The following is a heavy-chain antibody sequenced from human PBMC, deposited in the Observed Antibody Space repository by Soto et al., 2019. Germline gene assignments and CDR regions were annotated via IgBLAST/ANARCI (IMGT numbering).Heavy chain of an antibody. J-gene: IGHJ4*02. Sequence: QAPGQGLEWMGWINPNSGDTNYAQKFQGRVTMTRDTSISTAYTELSRLRFDDTAVYYCARARTNYYHTSDYHFWGQGTMVTVSS. CDR2: INPNSGDT. D-gene: IGHD3-22*01. V-gene: IGHV1-2*02. CDR3: ARARTNYYHTSDYHF.